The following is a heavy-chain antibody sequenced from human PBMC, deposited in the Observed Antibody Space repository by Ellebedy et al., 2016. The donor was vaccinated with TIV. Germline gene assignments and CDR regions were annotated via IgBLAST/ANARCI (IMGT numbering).Heavy chain of an antibody. D-gene: IGHD2/OR15-2a*01. CDR1: RDSFSSGY. CDR2: IYHTGDT. Sequence: SETLSLTCTVSRDSFSSGYWNWIRQPPEKGLEWIGYIYHTGDTNYNPSLRSRVTMSIDTSKSQFSLRLTSVTAADTAIYYCARYLRNSNFMLDSWGQGTLVTVSS. V-gene: IGHV4-59*01. J-gene: IGHJ4*02. CDR3: ARYLRNSNFMLDS.